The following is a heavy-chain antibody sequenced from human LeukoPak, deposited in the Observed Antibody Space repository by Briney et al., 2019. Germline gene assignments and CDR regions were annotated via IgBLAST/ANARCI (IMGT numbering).Heavy chain of an antibody. V-gene: IGHV4-59*01. CDR3: ARAKKGRTGAIVQH. CDR2: IYYSGST. D-gene: IGHD1/OR15-1a*01. Sequence: KSSETLSLTCTVSGGSISSYYWSWIRQPPGKGLEWIGYIYYSGSTNYNPSLKSRVTISVDTSKNQFSLKLSSVTAVDTAVYYCARAKKGRTGAIVQHWGQGTLVTVSS. J-gene: IGHJ1*01. CDR1: GGSISSYY.